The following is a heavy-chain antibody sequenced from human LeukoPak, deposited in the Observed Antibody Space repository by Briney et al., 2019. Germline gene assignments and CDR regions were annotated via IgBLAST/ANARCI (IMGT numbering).Heavy chain of an antibody. D-gene: IGHD6-19*01. V-gene: IGHV3-23*01. CDR1: GFTFSSYA. CDR2: ITGRVGST. CDR3: AKVTVEQWLVPSFDY. J-gene: IGHJ4*02. Sequence: GGSLKLSCAASGFTFSSYAMSWVRQAPGKGLEWVSAITGRVGSTYYADSVKGRFSISRDNSKNTLYLQMSSLRAEDTAVYYCAKVTVEQWLVPSFDYWGQGTLVTVSS.